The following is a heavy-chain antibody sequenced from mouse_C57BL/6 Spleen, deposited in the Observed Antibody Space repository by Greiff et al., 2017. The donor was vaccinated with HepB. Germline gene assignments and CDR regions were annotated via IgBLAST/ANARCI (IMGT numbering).Heavy chain of an antibody. CDR2: INPSNGGT. Sequence: VQLQESGTELVKPGASVKLSCKASGYTFTSYWMHWVQQRPGQGLEWIGNINPSNGGTNYNEKFKSKATLTIDKSSSTAYMQLSSLTSEDSAVYYCARTYYGSSPWYFDVWGTGTTVTVSS. CDR3: ARTYYGSSPWYFDV. V-gene: IGHV1-53*01. D-gene: IGHD1-1*01. CDR1: GYTFTSYW. J-gene: IGHJ1*03.